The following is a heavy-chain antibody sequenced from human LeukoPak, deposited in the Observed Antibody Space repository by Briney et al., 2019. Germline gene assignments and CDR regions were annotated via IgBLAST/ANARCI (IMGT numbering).Heavy chain of an antibody. J-gene: IGHJ4*02. CDR2: INSDGRST. CDR3: ARVRWGGLYYFDY. D-gene: IGHD3-16*01. Sequence: GGSLRLSCAASEFSVGSNYMSWVRQAPGKGLEWVSRINSDGRSTNYADSVKGRFTISRDNAKNTLYLQMNSLRAEDTAVYYCARVRWGGLYYFDYWGQGTLVTVSS. V-gene: IGHV3-74*01. CDR1: EFSVGSNY.